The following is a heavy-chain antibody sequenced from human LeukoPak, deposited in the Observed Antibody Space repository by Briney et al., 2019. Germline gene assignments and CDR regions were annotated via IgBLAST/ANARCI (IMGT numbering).Heavy chain of an antibody. CDR1: GGTFSSYA. Sequence: SVKVSRKASGGTFSSYAISWVRQAPGQGLEWMGGIIPIFGTANYAQKFQGRVTITTDESTSTAYMELSSLRSEDTAVYYCASRLTYYYDSSGYWDSDYWGQGTLVTVSS. CDR3: ASRLTYYYDSSGYWDSDY. CDR2: IIPIFGTA. D-gene: IGHD3-22*01. J-gene: IGHJ4*02. V-gene: IGHV1-69*05.